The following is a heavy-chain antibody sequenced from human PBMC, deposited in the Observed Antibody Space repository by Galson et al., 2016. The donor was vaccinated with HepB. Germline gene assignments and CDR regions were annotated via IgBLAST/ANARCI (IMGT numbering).Heavy chain of an antibody. CDR2: IAGIGGGI. CDR3: AKYSGWGTRNFDY. J-gene: IGHJ4*01. V-gene: IGHV3-23*01. Sequence: SLRLSCAASGFTFTFYAMTWVRQAPGKGLEWFSSIAGIGGGIYYADSVKGRFAISRDNSKNTLYLEMNNLRAEDTAVYYCAKYSGWGTRNFDYWGQGTLVTVSS. CDR1: GFTFTFYA. D-gene: IGHD3-10*01.